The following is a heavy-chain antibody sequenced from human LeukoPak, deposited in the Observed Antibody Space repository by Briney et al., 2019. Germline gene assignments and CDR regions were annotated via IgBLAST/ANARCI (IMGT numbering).Heavy chain of an antibody. CDR1: GYSFTSYC. D-gene: IGHD1-26*01. CDR2: IYPGDSGP. J-gene: IGHJ3*01. Sequence: HGESLKISCKVSGYSFTSYCIGWVRQMPGKGLEWMGIIYPGDSGPTYSPSFQGQVTVSVDKSINTAYLQWSSLQASDTAMYYCGMSGDRVPLQDDVFDAWGQGTMVTVST. CDR3: GMSGDRVPLQDDVFDA. V-gene: IGHV5-51*01.